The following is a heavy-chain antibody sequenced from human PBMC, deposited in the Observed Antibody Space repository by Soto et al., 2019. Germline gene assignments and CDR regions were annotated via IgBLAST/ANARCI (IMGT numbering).Heavy chain of an antibody. V-gene: IGHV4-4*07. J-gene: IGHJ4*02. CDR3: ARATRDYGDYGYFDS. Sequence: SETLSLTCTVFGGPISNYYWSWSRQPAGKGLEWIGRIYSSGSTNYNPSLKSRVTMSVDTSKNQFSLKLTSVTAADTAVYFCARATRDYGDYGYFDSWGQGTLVT. D-gene: IGHD4-17*01. CDR1: GGPISNYY. CDR2: IYSSGST.